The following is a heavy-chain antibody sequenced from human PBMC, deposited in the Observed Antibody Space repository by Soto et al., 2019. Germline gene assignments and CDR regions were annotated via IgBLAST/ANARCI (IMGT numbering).Heavy chain of an antibody. D-gene: IGHD2-8*01. CDR1: GGTFSSYT. J-gene: IGHJ6*03. Sequence: SVKVSCKASGGTFSSYTISWVRQAPGQGLEWMGRIIPILGIANYAQKFQGRVTITADKSTSTAYMELSSLRSEDTAVYYCASAGPNQGYYYYYYMDVWGKGTTVTVSS. CDR3: ASAGPNQGYYYYYYMDV. CDR2: IIPILGIA. V-gene: IGHV1-69*02.